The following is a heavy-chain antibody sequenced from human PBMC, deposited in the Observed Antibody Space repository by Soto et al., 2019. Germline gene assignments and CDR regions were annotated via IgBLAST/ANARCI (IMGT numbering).Heavy chain of an antibody. CDR2: IYYSGST. J-gene: IGHJ6*02. V-gene: IGHV4-59*01. CDR1: GGSISSYY. Sequence: SETLSLTCTVAGGSISSYYWSWIRQPPGKGLEWIGYIYYSGSTNYNPSLKSRVTISVDTSKNQFSLKLSSVTAADTAVYYCARLDSSGYYPGDYYHGMDVWGHGTTVPVSS. D-gene: IGHD3-22*01. CDR3: ARLDSSGYYPGDYYHGMDV.